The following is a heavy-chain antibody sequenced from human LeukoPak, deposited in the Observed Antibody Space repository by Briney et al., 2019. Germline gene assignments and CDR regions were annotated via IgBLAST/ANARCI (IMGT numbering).Heavy chain of an antibody. CDR3: AKSPRTGFWSEYFQH. J-gene: IGHJ1*01. CDR1: GFTFSSYA. D-gene: IGHD3-3*01. V-gene: IGHV3-23*01. Sequence: GGSLRLSCAASGFTFSSYAMSWVRQAPGEGLEWVSGISGSGGSTYYADSVKGRFTISRDNSKNTLYLQMNSLRAEDTAVYYCAKSPRTGFWSEYFQHWGQGTLVTVSS. CDR2: ISGSGGST.